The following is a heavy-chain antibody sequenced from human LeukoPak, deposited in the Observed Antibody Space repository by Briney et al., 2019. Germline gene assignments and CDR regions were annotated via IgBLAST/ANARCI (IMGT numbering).Heavy chain of an antibody. V-gene: IGHV1-2*02. CDR2: INLNSGGT. J-gene: IGHJ4*02. D-gene: IGHD3-16*02. CDR1: GYTLTELS. Sequence: ASVKVSCKVSGYTLTELSMHWVRQAPGQGLEWMGCINLNSGGTNYSQKFQGRVTMTRATSISTAYMELSRLRSDDTAVYYCARGPATFNCGSYRSAFDYWGQGTLVTVSS. CDR3: ARGPATFNCGSYRSAFDY.